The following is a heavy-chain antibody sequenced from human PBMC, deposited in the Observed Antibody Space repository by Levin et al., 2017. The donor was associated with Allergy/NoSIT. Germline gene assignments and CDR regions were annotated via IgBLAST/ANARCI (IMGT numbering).Heavy chain of an antibody. CDR3: ARDPPSDYDSVWGSYRGFYFDY. V-gene: IGHV3-30*04. D-gene: IGHD3-16*02. CDR2: ISSDGSNK. Sequence: LSLTCAPSRFTFSSSAMHWVRQAPGKGLEWVAVISSDGSNKYYADSVKGRFTISRDNSQNTLYLQMTSLRPEDTAVYYCARDPPSDYDSVWGSYRGFYFDYWGQGTLVTVSS. J-gene: IGHJ4*02. CDR1: RFTFSSSA.